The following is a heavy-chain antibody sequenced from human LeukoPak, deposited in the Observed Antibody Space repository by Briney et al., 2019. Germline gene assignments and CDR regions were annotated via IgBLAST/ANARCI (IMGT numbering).Heavy chain of an antibody. CDR3: ATAPAAADSC. J-gene: IGHJ4*02. D-gene: IGHD6-13*01. CDR1: GFTFRSFW. CDR2: IERDGSKK. Sequence: PGGSLRLSCAASGFTFRSFWMTWVRQAPGKGLEWVANIERDGSKKTYVDSVKGRFTISRDSARNSLYLQMSSLRAEDTAVYYCATAPAAADSCWGQGTLVAVSS. V-gene: IGHV3-7*01.